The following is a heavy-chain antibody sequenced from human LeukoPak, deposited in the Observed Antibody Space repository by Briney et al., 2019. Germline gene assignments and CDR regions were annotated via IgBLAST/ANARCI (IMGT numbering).Heavy chain of an antibody. Sequence: SETLSLTCAVSGYSISSGYYWGWIRQPPGKGLEWIGSIYHSGSTYYNPSLKSRVTISVDTSKNQFSLQLSSVTAADTAVYYCARDPFDYWGQGSLVTVSS. J-gene: IGHJ4*02. CDR1: GYSISSGYY. V-gene: IGHV4-38-2*02. CDR3: ARDPFDY. CDR2: IYHSGST.